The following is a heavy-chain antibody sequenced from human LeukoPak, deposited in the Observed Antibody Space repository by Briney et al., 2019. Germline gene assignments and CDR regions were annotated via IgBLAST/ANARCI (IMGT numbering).Heavy chain of an antibody. CDR1: GFTFSSYA. J-gene: IGHJ4*02. V-gene: IGHV3-23*01. D-gene: IGHD2-8*01. CDR2: NSGSGGST. Sequence: GGSLRLSCAASGFTFSSYAVSWVRQAPGKGLEWVSSNSGSGGSTYSADSVKGRFTISRDNSKNTLYLQMNSLRAEDTALYYCAKDRSCTNDICHGDFDYWGQGTLVTVSS. CDR3: AKDRSCTNDICHGDFDY.